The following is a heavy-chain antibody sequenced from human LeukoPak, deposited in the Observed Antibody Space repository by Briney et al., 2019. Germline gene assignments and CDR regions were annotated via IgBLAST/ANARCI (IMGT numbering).Heavy chain of an antibody. CDR1: GFTFSSYS. J-gene: IGHJ4*02. Sequence: GGSLRLSCAASGFTFSSYSMNWVRQAPGKGLEWVSYISSSSTIYYADSVKGRFTISRDNAKNSLYLQMNSLRAEDTAVYYCARMWELGYYFDYWGQGTLVTVSS. CDR3: ARMWELGYYFDY. V-gene: IGHV3-48*04. D-gene: IGHD1-26*01. CDR2: ISSSSTI.